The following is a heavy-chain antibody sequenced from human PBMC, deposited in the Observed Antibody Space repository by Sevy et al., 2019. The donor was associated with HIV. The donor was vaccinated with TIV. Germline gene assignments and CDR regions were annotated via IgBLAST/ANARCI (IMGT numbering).Heavy chain of an antibody. V-gene: IGHV3-30*02. Sequence: GGSLRLSCEASVFTFSRYGMHWVRQAPGKGLDWVAFIRYDGSTRYYGDSVKGRFTISRDNSKNTLFLQMNSLRAEDTAVYYCAKGLGMVQGALLSDDIWGQGTMVTVSS. CDR3: AKGLGMVQGALLSDDI. CDR2: IRYDGSTR. J-gene: IGHJ3*02. CDR1: VFTFSRYG. D-gene: IGHD3-10*01.